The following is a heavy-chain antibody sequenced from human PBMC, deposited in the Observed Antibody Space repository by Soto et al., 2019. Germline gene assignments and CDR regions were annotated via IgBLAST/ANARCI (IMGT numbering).Heavy chain of an antibody. Sequence: GASVKVSCKASGYTFTSYGISWVRQAPGQGLERMGWISAYNGNTNYAQKLQGRVTMTTDTSTSTAYMELRSLRSDDTAVYYCARYFWSGLSKFVPCCQATLVTVSS. V-gene: IGHV1-18*01. D-gene: IGHD3-3*01. CDR2: ISAYNGNT. CDR3: ARYFWSGLSKFVP. CDR1: GYTFTSYG. J-gene: IGHJ5*02.